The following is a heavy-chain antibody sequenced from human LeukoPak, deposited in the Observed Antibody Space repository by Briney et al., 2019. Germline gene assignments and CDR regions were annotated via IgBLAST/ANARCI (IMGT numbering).Heavy chain of an antibody. CDR2: ISAGGTA. D-gene: IGHD3-22*01. CDR3: AKPYYYDSSGYEHDAFDI. Sequence: PGGSLRLSCAASGFTFSPYAMSWVRQAPGKGLEWVSAISAGGTAYYADSVKGRFTISRDNSKNTLYLQMNSLRAEDTAVYYCAKPYYYDSSGYEHDAFDIWGQGTMVTVSS. V-gene: IGHV3-23*01. J-gene: IGHJ3*02. CDR1: GFTFSPYA.